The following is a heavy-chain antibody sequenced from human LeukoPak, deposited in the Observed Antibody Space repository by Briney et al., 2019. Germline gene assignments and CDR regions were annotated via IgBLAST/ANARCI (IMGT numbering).Heavy chain of an antibody. CDR3: ARGDKVVVTAIAEYFQH. Sequence: GESLKISCKGSGYSFTSYWIGWVRQMPGKGLEGMGIIYPGDSDTRYSPSFQGQVTISADKSISTAYLQWSSLKASDTAMYYCARGDKVVVTAIAEYFQHWGQGTLVTVSS. D-gene: IGHD2-21*02. V-gene: IGHV5-51*01. J-gene: IGHJ1*01. CDR2: IYPGDSDT. CDR1: GYSFTSYW.